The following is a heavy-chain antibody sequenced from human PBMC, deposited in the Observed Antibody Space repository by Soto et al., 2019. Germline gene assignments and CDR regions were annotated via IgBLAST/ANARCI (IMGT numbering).Heavy chain of an antibody. CDR1: GFTFRNYG. CDR3: AKESATYHDFWRHYGDYDYGLNV. V-gene: IGHV3-30*18. J-gene: IGHJ6*02. CDR2: ISYDGGNK. Sequence: QVQVVESGGGVVQSGKSLRLSCVASGFTFRNYGMHWVRQAPGKGLEWVAVISYDGGNKYYADSVKGRFTISRDNSKNTRYLEMDSLRGEDTAVYYCAKESATYHDFWRHYGDYDYGLNVWGQGTTVTVS. D-gene: IGHD3-3*01.